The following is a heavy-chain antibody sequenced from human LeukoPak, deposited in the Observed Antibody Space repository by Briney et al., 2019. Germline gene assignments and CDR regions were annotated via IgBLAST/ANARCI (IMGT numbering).Heavy chain of an antibody. V-gene: IGHV3-30-3*01. D-gene: IGHD3-22*01. J-gene: IGHJ4*02. Sequence: PGRYLRLSCAASGFTFSSYAMHWVRQAPGKGLEWVAVISYDGGNKYYADSVKGRFTISRDNSKNTLYLQMNSLRAEDTAVYYCARGGYYYDSSGPLSYWGQGTLVTVSS. CDR1: GFTFSSYA. CDR3: ARGGYYYDSSGPLSY. CDR2: ISYDGGNK.